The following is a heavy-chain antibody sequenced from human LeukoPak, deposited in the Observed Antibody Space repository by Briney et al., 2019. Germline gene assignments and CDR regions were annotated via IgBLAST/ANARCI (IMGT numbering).Heavy chain of an antibody. J-gene: IGHJ3*02. CDR3: ARALYYCSGGSCYSGKDAFDI. Sequence: SETLSLTCAVYGGSFSGYYWSWIRQPPGKGLEWIGEINHSGSTNYNPSLKSRVTISVDTSKNQFSLKLSSVTAADTAVYYCARALYYCSGGSCYSGKDAFDIWGQGTMVTVS. V-gene: IGHV4-34*01. D-gene: IGHD2-15*01. CDR1: GGSFSGYY. CDR2: INHSGST.